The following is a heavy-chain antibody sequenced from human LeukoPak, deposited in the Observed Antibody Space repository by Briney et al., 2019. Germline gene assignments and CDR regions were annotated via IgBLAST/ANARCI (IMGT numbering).Heavy chain of an antibody. CDR1: GYTFTSCY. CDR2: INPSGGST. CDR3: ARDCSSSSCHGRWFDP. J-gene: IGHJ5*02. V-gene: IGHV1-46*01. D-gene: IGHD2-2*01. Sequence: ASVNVSCKASGYTFTSCYMHWVRQAPGQGLEWMGIINPSGGSTSYAQKFQGRVTMTRDTSTSTVYMELSSLRSEDTAVYHCARDCSSSSCHGRWFDPWGQGTLVTVSS.